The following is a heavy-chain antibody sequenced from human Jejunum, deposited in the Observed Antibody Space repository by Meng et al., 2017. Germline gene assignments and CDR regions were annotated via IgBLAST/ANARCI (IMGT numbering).Heavy chain of an antibody. CDR2: IHHSGST. D-gene: IGHD1-26*01. Sequence: HVQLQRSGPGLLKPSGPLSLTCAVSGGSISTSDWWSWVRQPPGKGLEWIGEIHHSGSTNYNPSLKSRVTISVDKSKNQFSLKLNSVTAADTAVYYCAREWSGSYRHFDYWGQGTLVTVSS. V-gene: IGHV4-4*02. J-gene: IGHJ4*02. CDR1: GGSISTSDW. CDR3: AREWSGSYRHFDY.